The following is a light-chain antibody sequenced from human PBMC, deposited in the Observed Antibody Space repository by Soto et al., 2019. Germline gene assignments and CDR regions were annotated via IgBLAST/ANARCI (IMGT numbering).Light chain of an antibody. CDR1: SSNIGAGYD. V-gene: IGLV1-40*01. J-gene: IGLJ2*01. Sequence: QSVLTQPPSMSGAPGQRVTISCTGSSSNIGAGYDVHWYQQHPGTAPKLLIFDNNNRPSGVPDRFSGSKSDTSASLAITGLQAEDEVDYYGQSFDTSLSGFVVFGGGTKLTVL. CDR3: QSFDTSLSGFVV. CDR2: DNN.